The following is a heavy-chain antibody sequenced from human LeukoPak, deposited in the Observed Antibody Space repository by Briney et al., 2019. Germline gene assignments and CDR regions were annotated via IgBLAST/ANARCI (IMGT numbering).Heavy chain of an antibody. CDR2: INHSGST. D-gene: IGHD6-13*01. Sequence: SETLSLTCAAYGGSFSGYYWSWIRQPPGKGLEWIGEINHSGSTNYNPSLKSRVTISVDTSKNQFSLKLSSVTAADTAVYYCARSYSSSWYSTPFDYWGQGTLVTVSS. CDR1: GGSFSGYY. CDR3: ARSYSSSWYSTPFDY. V-gene: IGHV4-34*01. J-gene: IGHJ4*02.